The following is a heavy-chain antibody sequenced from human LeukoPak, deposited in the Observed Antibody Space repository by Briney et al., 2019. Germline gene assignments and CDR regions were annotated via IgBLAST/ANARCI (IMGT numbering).Heavy chain of an antibody. Sequence: GGSLRLSCAASGFTVSSNYMSWVRQAPGKGLEWVSVIYSGGSTYYADSVKGRFTISRDNSKNTLYLQMNSLRTEDTAVYYCARVGTAMVLDYWGQGTLVTVSS. CDR3: ARVGTAMVLDY. CDR1: GFTVSSNY. D-gene: IGHD5-18*01. CDR2: IYSGGST. J-gene: IGHJ4*02. V-gene: IGHV3-53*01.